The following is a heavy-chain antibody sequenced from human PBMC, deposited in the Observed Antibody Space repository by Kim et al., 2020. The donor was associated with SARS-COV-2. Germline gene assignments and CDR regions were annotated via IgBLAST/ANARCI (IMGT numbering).Heavy chain of an antibody. Sequence: GGSLRLSCAASGFTFSSYGMHWVRQAPGKGLEWVAVIWYDGSNKYYADSVKGRFTISRDNSKNTLYLQMNSLRAEDTAVYYCASGTAGGYYYDSSGYPHLGYWGQGTLVTVSS. CDR3: ASGTAGGYYYDSSGYPHLGY. CDR2: IWYDGSNK. V-gene: IGHV3-33*08. CDR1: GFTFSSYG. D-gene: IGHD3-22*01. J-gene: IGHJ4*02.